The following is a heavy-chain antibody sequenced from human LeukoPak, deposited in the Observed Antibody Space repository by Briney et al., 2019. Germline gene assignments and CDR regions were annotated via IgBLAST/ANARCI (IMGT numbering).Heavy chain of an antibody. CDR3: AKDARGYSTGEDMDV. Sequence: GGSLSLSCATSGFTFRNYGMSWVRQAPGKGLEWVSGISGSGGSTYYADSVKGRFTISRDNSKNTLYLQMNSLRAEDTAVYYCAKDARGYSTGEDMDVWGKGTTVTIFS. V-gene: IGHV3-23*01. D-gene: IGHD5-18*01. CDR1: GFTFRNYG. CDR2: ISGSGGST. J-gene: IGHJ6*03.